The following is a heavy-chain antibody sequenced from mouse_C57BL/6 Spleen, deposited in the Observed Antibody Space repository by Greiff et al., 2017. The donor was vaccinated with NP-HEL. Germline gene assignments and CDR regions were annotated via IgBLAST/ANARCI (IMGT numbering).Heavy chain of an antibody. CDR2: IRNKANGYTT. J-gene: IGHJ2*01. Sequence: EVQLQESGGGLVQPGGSLSLSCAASGFTFTDYYMSWVRQPPGKALEWLGFIRNKANGYTTEYSASVKGRFTISRDNSQSILYLQMNALRAEDSATYYCARYEGYGSPFDYWGQGTTLTVSS. D-gene: IGHD1-1*01. CDR3: ARYEGYGSPFDY. CDR1: GFTFTDYY. V-gene: IGHV7-3*01.